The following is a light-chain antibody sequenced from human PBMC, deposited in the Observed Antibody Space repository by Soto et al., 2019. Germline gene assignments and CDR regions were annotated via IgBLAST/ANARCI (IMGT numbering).Light chain of an antibody. J-gene: IGLJ2*01. CDR2: DVG. V-gene: IGLV2-11*01. CDR1: SSDVGGYNY. CDR3: CSYTGSYTFVI. Sequence: QSALTQPRSVSGSPRQSVTISCTGTSSDVGGYNYVSWYQQHPGKAPQLMIYDVGKRPSGVPDRFSGSKSGNTASLTISGLQAEDEANYYCCSYTGSYTFVIFGGGTKLTV.